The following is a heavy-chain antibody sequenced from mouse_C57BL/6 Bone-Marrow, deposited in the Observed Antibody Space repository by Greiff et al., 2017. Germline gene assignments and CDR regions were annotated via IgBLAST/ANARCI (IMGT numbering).Heavy chain of an antibody. CDR2: IYPRSGNT. J-gene: IGHJ3*01. D-gene: IGHD1-1*01. Sequence: VQLQESGAELARPGASVKLSCKASGYTFTSYGISWVKQRTGQGLEWIGEIYPRSGNTYYNEKFKGKATLTADKSSSTAYMELRSLTSEDSAVYFCAREPYYGSSYVGFAYWGQGTLVTVSA. CDR3: AREPYYGSSYVGFAY. V-gene: IGHV1-81*01. CDR1: GYTFTSYG.